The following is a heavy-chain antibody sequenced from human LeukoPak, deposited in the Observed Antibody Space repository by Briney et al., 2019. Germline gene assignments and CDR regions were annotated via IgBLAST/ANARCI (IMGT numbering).Heavy chain of an antibody. J-gene: IGHJ4*02. V-gene: IGHV3-30-3*01. D-gene: IGHD3-3*01. CDR1: GFTFSSYA. CDR3: ARSYYDFWSGSHFDY. Sequence: PGGSLRLSCAASGFTFSSYAMHWVRQAPGKGLEWVAVISYDGSNKYYADSVKGRFTISRDNSKNTLYLQMNSLRAEDTAVYYCARSYYDFWSGSHFDYWGQGTLVTVSS. CDR2: ISYDGSNK.